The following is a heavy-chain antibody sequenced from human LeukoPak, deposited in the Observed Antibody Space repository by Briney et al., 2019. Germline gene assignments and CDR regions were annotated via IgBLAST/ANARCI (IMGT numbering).Heavy chain of an antibody. Sequence: PGGSLRLSCAASGFTFSSYAMHWVRQAPGKGLEWVAVISYDGSNKYYADSVKGRFTISRDNSKNTLYLQMNSLRAEDTAVYYCAREPDSSGWLFDYWGQGTLVTVSS. CDR2: ISYDGSNK. J-gene: IGHJ4*02. CDR3: AREPDSSGWLFDY. CDR1: GFTFSSYA. D-gene: IGHD6-19*01. V-gene: IGHV3-30*04.